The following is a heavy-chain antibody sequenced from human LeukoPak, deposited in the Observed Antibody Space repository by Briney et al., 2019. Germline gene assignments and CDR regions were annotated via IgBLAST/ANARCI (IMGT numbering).Heavy chain of an antibody. CDR1: GGTFSSYD. CDR3: ARGFWSGYAWNWFDP. D-gene: IGHD3-3*01. V-gene: IGHV1-8*03. J-gene: IGHJ5*02. Sequence: GASVKVSCKASGGTFSSYDINWVRQATGQGLEWMGWMNPNSRNTGYAQKFQGRVTITRNTSISTAYMELSSLRSEDTAVYYCARGFWSGYAWNWFDPWGQGTLVTVSS. CDR2: MNPNSRNT.